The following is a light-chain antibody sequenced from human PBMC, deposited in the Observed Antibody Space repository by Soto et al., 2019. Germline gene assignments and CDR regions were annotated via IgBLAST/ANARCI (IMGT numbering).Light chain of an antibody. CDR3: QQYGSLVT. J-gene: IGKJ1*01. CDR2: GAS. V-gene: IGKV3-20*01. Sequence: EIVLTQSPGTLSLSPGEGATLSCMASQSVSSSYLAWYQQKPGRAPRLLIDGASSRATGIPDRFSGSGSGTDFTITISRLEPEDLAVYYCQQYGSLVTFGQGTKVDI. CDR1: QSVSSSY.